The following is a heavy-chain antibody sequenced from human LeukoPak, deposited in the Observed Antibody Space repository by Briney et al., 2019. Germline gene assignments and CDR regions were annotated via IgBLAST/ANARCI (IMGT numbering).Heavy chain of an antibody. CDR3: ARENILTGYGDNWFDP. Sequence: GGSLRLSCAASGFTFSSYSMNWVRQAPGKGLEWVSYISSSSSTIYYADSVKGRFTISRDNAKNSLYLQMNSLRAEDTAVYYCARENILTGYGDNWFDPWGQGTLVTVSS. CDR1: GFTFSSYS. CDR2: ISSSSSTI. J-gene: IGHJ5*02. V-gene: IGHV3-48*04. D-gene: IGHD3-9*01.